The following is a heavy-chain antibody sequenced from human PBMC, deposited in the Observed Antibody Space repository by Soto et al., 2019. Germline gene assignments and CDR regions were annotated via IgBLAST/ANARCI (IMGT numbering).Heavy chain of an antibody. V-gene: IGHV3-33*01. CDR1: GFTFSSYV. Sequence: PGGSLRLSCAASGFTFSSYVMHWVRQAPGKGLEWVAVIWYDGSNSYYADSVKGRFTISRDNSKNTLFLQMNSLRAEDTAVYYCAREAYGSLDSWGQGTLVTVSS. D-gene: IGHD4-17*01. CDR2: IWYDGSNS. CDR3: AREAYGSLDS. J-gene: IGHJ4*02.